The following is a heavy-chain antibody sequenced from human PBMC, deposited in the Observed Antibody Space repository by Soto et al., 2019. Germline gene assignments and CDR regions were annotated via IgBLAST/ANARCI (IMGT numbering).Heavy chain of an antibody. V-gene: IGHV3-23*04. CDR1: GFSFRNYA. J-gene: IGHJ6*01. Sequence: DEKLVQSGAVSLQPGESLRRSGAASGFSFRNYAMTWVRQSPGQGIEWVYLISSGGRTTNYAYSVKGRVSISRDNSQNMLYLRTKGLRGEDAPLYYWAQLKRGSGRFYALDGWGQGTMVIGSS. CDR3: AQLKRGSGRFYALDG. D-gene: IGHD2-15*01. CDR2: ISSGGRTT.